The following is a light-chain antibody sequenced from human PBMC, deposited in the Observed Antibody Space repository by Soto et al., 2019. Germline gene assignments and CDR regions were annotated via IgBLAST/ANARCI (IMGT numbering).Light chain of an antibody. Sequence: DIVLTQSPDSLAVSLGERATINCKSSQSVLYSPNNNNYLAWFQQKPGQPPKLLIYWASARESGAPDRFSGSGSGTDFTPTISSLQAEDVAVYYCQQYYSSPWTFGQGTKVEIK. CDR3: QQYYSSPWT. J-gene: IGKJ1*01. CDR1: QSVLYSPNNNNY. V-gene: IGKV4-1*01. CDR2: WAS.